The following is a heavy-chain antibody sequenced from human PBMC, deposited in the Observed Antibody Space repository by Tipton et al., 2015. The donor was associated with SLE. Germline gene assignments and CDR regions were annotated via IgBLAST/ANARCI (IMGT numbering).Heavy chain of an antibody. CDR3: ARGGAVAIERGGNYHLHYGMDV. Sequence: QLVQSGAEVKKPGSSVKVSCKASGGSFSIFAISWVRQAPGQGLEWMGGIIPIFGTANYAQKFQGRVTITADEYTSTAYMELSSLRSEDTAVYYCARGGAVAIERGGNYHLHYGMDVWGQGTTVTVSS. V-gene: IGHV1-69*01. J-gene: IGHJ6*02. CDR1: GGSFSIFA. CDR2: IIPIFGTA. D-gene: IGHD6-19*01.